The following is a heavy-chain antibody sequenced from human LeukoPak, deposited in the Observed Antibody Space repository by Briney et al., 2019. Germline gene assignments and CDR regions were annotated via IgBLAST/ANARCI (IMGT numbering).Heavy chain of an antibody. CDR3: ARAGTRAFHI. D-gene: IGHD1-26*01. V-gene: IGHV1-8*03. CDR1: GYTFTTYD. CDR2: MNPNSGNT. Sequence: ASVKVSCKASGYTFTTYDINWVRQATGQGLEWMGWMNPNSGNTVYAQKFQGRVNLTRNTSVMTAYMELSSLRSEDTAVYYCARAGTRAFHIWGQGTMVTISS. J-gene: IGHJ3*02.